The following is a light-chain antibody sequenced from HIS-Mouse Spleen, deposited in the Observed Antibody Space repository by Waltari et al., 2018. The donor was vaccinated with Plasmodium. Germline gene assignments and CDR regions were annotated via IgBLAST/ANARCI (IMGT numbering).Light chain of an antibody. V-gene: IGKV3-20*01. CDR3: QQYGSSPYT. CDR1: QSVSSSY. J-gene: IGKJ2*01. Sequence: EIVLTQSPGTRSLSPGERATLSCRASQSVSSSYLAWYQQKPGQAPRRLIYGASIRATGIPDRFRGIGSGTDFTLTISRLEPEDFAVYYCQQYGSSPYTFGQGTKLEIK. CDR2: GAS.